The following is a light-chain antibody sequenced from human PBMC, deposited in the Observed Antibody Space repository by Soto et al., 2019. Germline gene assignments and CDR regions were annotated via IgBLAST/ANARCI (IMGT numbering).Light chain of an antibody. CDR3: QQYNSYPYT. Sequence: DIELTQSPSTLSASVGDRVTITCRASQSVVMWLAWYQQKRGTAPKLLIFGASTLETDVPSRFSGGGSGAEFTLTINPLQPDDFATYFCQQYNSYPYTFGQGTLLEIK. V-gene: IGKV1-5*03. CDR1: QSVVMW. CDR2: GAS. J-gene: IGKJ2*01.